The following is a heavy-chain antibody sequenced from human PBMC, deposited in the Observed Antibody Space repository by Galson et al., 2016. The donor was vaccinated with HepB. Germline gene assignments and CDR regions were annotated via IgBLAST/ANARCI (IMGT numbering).Heavy chain of an antibody. CDR2: ISYEGSQK. Sequence: SLRLSCAASGFTFSRYGIRWVRQAPGKGLEWVALISYEGSQKYYADSVEGRFTISRDNSKNTLYLQMYSLRAEDTAVYYCAKVDTLMAKSAGYDAFDIWGQGTMVTVSS. CDR1: GFTFSRYG. V-gene: IGHV3-30*18. CDR3: AKVDTLMAKSAGYDAFDI. D-gene: IGHD5-18*01. J-gene: IGHJ3*02.